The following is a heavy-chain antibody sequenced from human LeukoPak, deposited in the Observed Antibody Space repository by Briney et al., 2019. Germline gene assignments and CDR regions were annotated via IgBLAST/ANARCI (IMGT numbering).Heavy chain of an antibody. D-gene: IGHD6-13*01. CDR2: IFYSGST. CDR1: GGSISSYY. V-gene: IGHV4-59*01. CDR3: ARAAPDSSSWYGGAFDI. J-gene: IGHJ3*02. Sequence: KTSETLSLTCTVSGGSISSYYWSWIRQPPGKRLEWIGYIFYSGSTNYNPSLKSRVTISVDTSKNQFSLKLSSVTAADTAVYYCARAAPDSSSWYGGAFDIWGQGTMVTVSA.